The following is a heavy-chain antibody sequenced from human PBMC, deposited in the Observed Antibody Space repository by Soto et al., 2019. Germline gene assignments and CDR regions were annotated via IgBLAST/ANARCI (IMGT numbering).Heavy chain of an antibody. V-gene: IGHV5-51*01. CDR2: VYPGDSDT. J-gene: IGHJ6*02. D-gene: IGHD3-16*01. CDR1: GYSFSTYW. CDR3: ARTPTFSLGFYSYRLDV. Sequence: GESLKISCNASGYSFSTYWIAWVRQMPGGGLEWMGIVYPGDSDTRYSPSFQGQVIISADKSITTAYLQWSSLKASDTAMYYCARTPTFSLGFYSYRLDVWVQGTTVTVSS.